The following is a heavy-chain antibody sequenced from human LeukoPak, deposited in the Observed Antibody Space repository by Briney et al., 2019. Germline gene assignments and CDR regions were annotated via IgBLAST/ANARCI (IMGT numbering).Heavy chain of an antibody. D-gene: IGHD4-11*01. J-gene: IGHJ4*02. CDR2: IYYSGST. Sequence: PSETLCLTCTVSGGSISSSSYYWGWIRQPPGKGLEWIGSIYYSGSTYYNPSLKSRVTISVDTSKNQFSLKLSSVTAADTAVYYCARHVRGNYVSPSFDYWGQGTLVTVSS. V-gene: IGHV4-39*01. CDR1: GGSISSSSYY. CDR3: ARHVRGNYVSPSFDY.